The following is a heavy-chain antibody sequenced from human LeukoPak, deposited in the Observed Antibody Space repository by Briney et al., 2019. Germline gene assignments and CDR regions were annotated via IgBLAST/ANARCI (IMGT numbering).Heavy chain of an antibody. J-gene: IGHJ4*02. CDR3: ARGGPAAFFDY. V-gene: IGHV4-31*03. Sequence: SETLSLTCTVSGGSITSGDYYWTWIRQLPGRGLEWIGYIHYSGNTNYNPSLKSRLTISRDTSKNQFSLKLSSVTAADTAVYFCARGGPAAFFDYWGQGTLVTVSS. CDR1: GGSITSGDYY. CDR2: IHYSGNT. D-gene: IGHD6-13*01.